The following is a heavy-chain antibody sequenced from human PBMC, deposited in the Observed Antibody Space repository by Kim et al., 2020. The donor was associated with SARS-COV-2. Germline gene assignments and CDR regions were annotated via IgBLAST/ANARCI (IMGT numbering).Heavy chain of an antibody. D-gene: IGHD6-19*01. Sequence: GGSLRLSCAASGFTFSSYWMSWVRQAPGKGLEWVANIKQDGSEKYYVDSVKGRFTISRDNAKNSLYLQMNSLRAEDTAVYYCARAIGECRYSSGWYYYYYYMDVWGKGTTVTVSS. CDR3: ARAIGECRYSSGWYYYYYYMDV. V-gene: IGHV3-7*01. J-gene: IGHJ6*03. CDR2: IKQDGSEK. CDR1: GFTFSSYW.